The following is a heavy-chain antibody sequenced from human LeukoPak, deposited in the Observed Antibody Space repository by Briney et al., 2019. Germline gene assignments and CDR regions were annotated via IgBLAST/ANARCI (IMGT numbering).Heavy chain of an antibody. CDR3: ARARTRGNNWYFDY. Sequence: SETLSLTCTASGDSISNYNWNWIRQPPGKGLEWIGYIYYRGNTNHNPSLKSRLTISADTSKSQFSLRVTSVTAADTAMYYCARARTRGNNWYFDYWGQGTVVIVSS. J-gene: IGHJ4*02. V-gene: IGHV4-59*01. CDR2: IYYRGNT. D-gene: IGHD1-1*01. CDR1: GDSISNYN.